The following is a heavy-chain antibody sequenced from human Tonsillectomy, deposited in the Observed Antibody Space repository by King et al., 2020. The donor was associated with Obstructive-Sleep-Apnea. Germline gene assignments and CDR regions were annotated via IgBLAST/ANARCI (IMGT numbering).Heavy chain of an antibody. J-gene: IGHJ4*02. CDR2: IYHSGPT. CDR3: ARVQYNLSWSYFDY. V-gene: IGHV4-38-2*02. CDR1: GYSITNGYY. Sequence: QLQESGPGLVQPSETLSLTCTVSGYSITNGYYWGWLRQPPGKGLESIGSIYHSGPTHYNPSLRSRVTISVDTSKNQFSLKLSSVTAADTATYYCARVQYNLSWSYFDYWGQGSLVTVSS. D-gene: IGHD1-14*01.